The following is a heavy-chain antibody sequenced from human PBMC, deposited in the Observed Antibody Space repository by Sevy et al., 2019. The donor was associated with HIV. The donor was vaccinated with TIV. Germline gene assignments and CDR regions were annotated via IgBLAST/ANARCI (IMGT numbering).Heavy chain of an antibody. CDR3: ARTPGAYDAFDL. Sequence: GESLKISCAASGFTFSSYSMNWVRQAPGTGLEWVSSISGLSNYIYYADSLKGRFTISRDNAKNSLYLQMNSLRAEDTAVYYCARTPGAYDAFDLWGQRTMVTVSS. CDR1: GFTFSSYS. J-gene: IGHJ3*01. CDR2: ISGLSNYI. D-gene: IGHD7-27*01. V-gene: IGHV3-21*01.